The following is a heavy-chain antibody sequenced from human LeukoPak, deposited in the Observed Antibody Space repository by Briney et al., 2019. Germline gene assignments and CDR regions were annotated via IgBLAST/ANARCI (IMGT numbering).Heavy chain of an antibody. Sequence: ASVKVSCKASGYTFTGYYMHWVRQAPGQGLEWMGWINPNSGGTNYAQKFQGRVTMTRDTSISTAYMELSRLRSDDTAVYYCARDEGYSYGEPFDYWGQGTLVTVSS. CDR3: ARDEGYSYGEPFDY. J-gene: IGHJ4*02. V-gene: IGHV1-2*02. D-gene: IGHD5-18*01. CDR2: INPNSGGT. CDR1: GYTFTGYY.